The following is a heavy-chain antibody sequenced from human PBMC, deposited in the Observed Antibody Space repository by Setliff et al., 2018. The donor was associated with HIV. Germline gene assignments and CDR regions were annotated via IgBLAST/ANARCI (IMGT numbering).Heavy chain of an antibody. J-gene: IGHJ4*02. CDR3: ARGLTHGYSYGYWDS. Sequence: GGSLRLSCAASGFTFSSYAMHWVRQAPGKGLEYVSAISSNGGSTYYADSVKGRFTISRDNARNSLYLQLNSLRAEDTALYYCARGLTHGYSYGYWDSWGRGTLVTVSS. CDR2: ISSNGGST. D-gene: IGHD5-18*01. V-gene: IGHV3-64*02. CDR1: GFTFSSYA.